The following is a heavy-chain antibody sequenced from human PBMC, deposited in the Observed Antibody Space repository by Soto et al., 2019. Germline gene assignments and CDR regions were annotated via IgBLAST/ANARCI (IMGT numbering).Heavy chain of an antibody. CDR3: ARERKYYYDSSGYHDY. CDR1: GYTFTSYG. Sequence: ASVKVSCKASGYTFTSYGISWVRQAPGQGLEWMGWISTYNGNTNYAQKLQGRVTMTTDTSTSTAYMELRSLRSDDTAVYYCARERKYYYDSSGYHDYWGQGTLVTVSS. CDR2: ISTYNGNT. V-gene: IGHV1-18*01. J-gene: IGHJ4*02. D-gene: IGHD3-22*01.